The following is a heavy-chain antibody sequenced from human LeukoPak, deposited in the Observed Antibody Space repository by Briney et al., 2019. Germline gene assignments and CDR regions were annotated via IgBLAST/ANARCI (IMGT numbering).Heavy chain of an antibody. V-gene: IGHV3-11*01. Sequence: PGGSLRLSCTVSGFTLTDRYMSWYRQSPERGLEWISWITSSGTTTDYADSVKGRFTISRDNRKNSVYLQMSSLRADDTAVYYCARDPDYGDPYWGQGTLVTVSS. D-gene: IGHD4-17*01. CDR2: ITSSGTTT. CDR1: GFTLTDRY. CDR3: ARDPDYGDPY. J-gene: IGHJ4*02.